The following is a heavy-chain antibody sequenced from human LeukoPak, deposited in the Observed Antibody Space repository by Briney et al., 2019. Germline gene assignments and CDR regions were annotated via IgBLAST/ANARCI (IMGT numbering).Heavy chain of an antibody. J-gene: IGHJ6*03. V-gene: IGHV3-21*01. CDR3: AKDPLINGYTSGWWGDYYPYMDV. CDR2: ISSSSSYI. CDR1: RFTFSTYS. Sequence: PGGSLRLSCAASRFTFSTYSMNWVRQAPGKGLEWVSSISSSSSYIYYTDSVKGRFTISRDNAKNSLYLQMNSLTAEDTAIYYCAKDPLINGYTSGWWGDYYPYMDVWGTGTTVTISS. D-gene: IGHD6-19*01.